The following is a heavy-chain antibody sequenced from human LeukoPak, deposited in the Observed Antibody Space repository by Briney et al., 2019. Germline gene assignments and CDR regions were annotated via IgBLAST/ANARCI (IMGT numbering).Heavy chain of an antibody. J-gene: IGHJ4*02. Sequence: SETLSLTCTVSGGSISSSSYYWGWIRQPPGKGLEWIGSIYYSGSTYYNPSLKSRVTISVDASKNQFSLKLSSVTAADTAVYYCASQGVATIHGVKNPFDYWGQGTLVTVSS. V-gene: IGHV4-39*07. CDR2: IYYSGST. CDR1: GGSISSSSYY. D-gene: IGHD5-24*01. CDR3: ASQGVATIHGVKNPFDY.